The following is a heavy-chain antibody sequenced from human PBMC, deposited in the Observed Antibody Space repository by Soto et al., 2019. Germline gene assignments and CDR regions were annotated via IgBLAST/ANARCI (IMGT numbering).Heavy chain of an antibody. J-gene: IGHJ4*02. CDR2: IYWDDDK. Sequence: SGPTREPTQTLTLTCTFSGFSLSTSGVGVGWIRQPPGKALEWLALIYWDDDKRYSPSLKSRLTITKDTSKNQVVLTMTNMDPVDTATYYCAHSRIAARPVYFDYWGQGTLVTVSS. CDR3: AHSRIAARPVYFDY. V-gene: IGHV2-5*02. CDR1: GFSLSTSGVG. D-gene: IGHD6-6*01.